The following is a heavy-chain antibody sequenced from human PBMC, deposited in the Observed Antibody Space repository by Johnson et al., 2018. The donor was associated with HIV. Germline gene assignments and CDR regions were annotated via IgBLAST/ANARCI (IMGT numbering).Heavy chain of an antibody. CDR2: IWYDGSNK. CDR1: GFTFSSYG. V-gene: IGHV3-33*01. D-gene: IGHD5-24*01. Sequence: VESGGGVVQPGGSLRLSCAASGFTFSSYGMHWVRQAPGKGLEWVAVIWYDGSNKYYADSVRGRFTISRENGKNSLYLQMDSLRAEDTAVYYCARVRWQIQSVDVFDIWGQGTMVTASS. CDR3: ARVRWQIQSVDVFDI. J-gene: IGHJ3*02.